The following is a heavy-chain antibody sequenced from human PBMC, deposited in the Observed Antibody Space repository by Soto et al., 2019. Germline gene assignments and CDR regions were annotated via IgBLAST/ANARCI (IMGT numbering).Heavy chain of an antibody. CDR2: IKPDGSEQ. Sequence: GGSLRLSCAASEFAFDKYYMTWVRQAPGKGPEWVANIKPDGSEQYYVDSVKGRFTISRDNANNSLYLQMNSLRAEDTAVYFCARGNWNYYYGFDVWGQGTTVTVSS. V-gene: IGHV3-7*01. J-gene: IGHJ6*02. D-gene: IGHD1-20*01. CDR1: EFAFDKYY. CDR3: ARGNWNYYYGFDV.